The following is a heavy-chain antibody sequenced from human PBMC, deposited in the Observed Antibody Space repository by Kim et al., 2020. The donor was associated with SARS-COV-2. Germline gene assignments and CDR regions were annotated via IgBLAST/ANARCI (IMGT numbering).Heavy chain of an antibody. J-gene: IGHJ5*02. V-gene: IGHV4-39*01. D-gene: IGHD6-13*01. Sequence: SETLSLTCTVSGGSISSSSYYWGWIRQPPGKGLEWIGSIYYSGSTYYNPSLKSRVTISVDTSKNQFSLKLSSVTAADTAVYYCARLGEAGTSNWFDPWGQGTLVTVSS. CDR3: ARLGEAGTSNWFDP. CDR1: GGSISSSSYY. CDR2: IYYSGST.